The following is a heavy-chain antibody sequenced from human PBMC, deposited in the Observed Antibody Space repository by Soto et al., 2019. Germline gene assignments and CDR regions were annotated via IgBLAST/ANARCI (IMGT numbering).Heavy chain of an antibody. Sequence: QVQLVQSGAEVKKPGSSVKVSCKASGGTFSSYAISWVRQAPGQGLKWMGGIIPIFGTANYAQKFQGRVTITADESTSTAYMELSSLRSEDTAVYYCARGLTRGYSYGPHNFDYWGQGTLVTVSS. CDR3: ARGLTRGYSYGPHNFDY. D-gene: IGHD5-18*01. V-gene: IGHV1-69*12. CDR1: GGTFSSYA. CDR2: IIPIFGTA. J-gene: IGHJ4*02.